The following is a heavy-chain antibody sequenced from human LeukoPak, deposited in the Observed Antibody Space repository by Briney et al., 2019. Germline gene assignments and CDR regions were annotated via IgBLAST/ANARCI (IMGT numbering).Heavy chain of an antibody. D-gene: IGHD3-3*01. CDR3: ARVGYDFWSGYDNWFDP. CDR2: ISYDGSNK. Sequence: GGSLRLSCAASGFTFSSYAMHWVRQAPGKGLGWVAVISYDGSNKYYADSVKGRFTISRDNSKNTLYLQMNSLRAEDTAVYYCARVGYDFWSGYDNWFDPWGQGTLVTVSS. CDR1: GFTFSSYA. J-gene: IGHJ5*02. V-gene: IGHV3-30-3*01.